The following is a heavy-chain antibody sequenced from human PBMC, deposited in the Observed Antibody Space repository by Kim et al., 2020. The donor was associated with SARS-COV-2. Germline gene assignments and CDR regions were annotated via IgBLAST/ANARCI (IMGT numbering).Heavy chain of an antibody. CDR1: GFTFSSYA. D-gene: IGHD6-19*01. V-gene: IGHV3-23*01. Sequence: GGSLRLSCAASGFTFSSYAMSWVRQAPGKGLEWVSAISGSGGSTYYADSVKGRFTISRDNSKNTLYLQMNSLRAEDTAVYYCAKDPYSSGSLRLDYFDYWGQGTLVTVSS. J-gene: IGHJ4*02. CDR3: AKDPYSSGSLRLDYFDY. CDR2: ISGSGGST.